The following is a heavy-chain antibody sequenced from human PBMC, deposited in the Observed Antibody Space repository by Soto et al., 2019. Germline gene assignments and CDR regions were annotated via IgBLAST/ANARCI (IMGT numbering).Heavy chain of an antibody. Sequence: EVQLVESGGGLVQPGGSLRLSCAASGFTVSNLYMTWVHQAPGKGLQWVAVISSGGSTYYADSVKGRFTISRDNSKNTLYLEMNSLRAEDTAVYYCARDTLGGAYDFLHGGQGTLVTVSS. D-gene: IGHD3-3*01. J-gene: IGHJ4*02. CDR2: ISSGGST. V-gene: IGHV3-66*01. CDR3: ARDTLGGAYDFLH. CDR1: GFTVSNLY.